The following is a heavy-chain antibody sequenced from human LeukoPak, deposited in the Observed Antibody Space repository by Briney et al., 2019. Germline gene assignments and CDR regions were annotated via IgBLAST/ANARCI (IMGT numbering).Heavy chain of an antibody. CDR3: ARARGLMGNAFDI. J-gene: IGHJ3*02. Sequence: GGSLRLSCAASGFTFSSYSMNWVRQAPGKGLEWVSSISSSSSYIYYADSVKGRFTISRDNAKNSLYLQMNSLRAEDTAVYYCARARGLMGNAFDIWGQGTMVTVSS. D-gene: IGHD2-8*01. V-gene: IGHV3-21*04. CDR2: ISSSSSYI. CDR1: GFTFSSYS.